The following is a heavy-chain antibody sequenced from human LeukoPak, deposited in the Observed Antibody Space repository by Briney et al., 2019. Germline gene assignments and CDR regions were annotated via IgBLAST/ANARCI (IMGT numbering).Heavy chain of an antibody. CDR1: GYSFTSYW. CDR3: AVGAAGCSSTSCYHY. Sequence: GESLRISCKGSGYSFTSYWISWVRQMPGKGLEWMGRIDPSDSYTNYSPSFQGHVTISADKSISTAYLQWSSLKASDTAMYYCAVGAAGCSSTSCYHYWGQGTPVTVSS. J-gene: IGHJ4*02. V-gene: IGHV5-10-1*01. D-gene: IGHD2-2*01. CDR2: IDPSDSYT.